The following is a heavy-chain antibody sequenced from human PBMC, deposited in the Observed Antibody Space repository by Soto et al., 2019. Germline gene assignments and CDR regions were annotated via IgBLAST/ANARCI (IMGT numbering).Heavy chain of an antibody. V-gene: IGHV3-33*01. CDR3: ERDDDYEGNGLDY. CDR1: EFSFSNYG. J-gene: IGHJ4*02. CDR2: IPNDGHYQ. D-gene: IGHD4-17*01. Sequence: QVQLVESGGGVVQPGRSLRLACEASEFSFSNYGMHWVRQAPGKGLEWVAVIPNDGHYQYYTESVKGRFTISRDNSNNILYLQMNSLRAEDTAVYYCERDDDYEGNGLDYWGQGILVTVSS.